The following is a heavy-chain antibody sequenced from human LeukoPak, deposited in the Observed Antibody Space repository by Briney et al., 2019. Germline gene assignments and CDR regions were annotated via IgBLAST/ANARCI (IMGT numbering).Heavy chain of an antibody. D-gene: IGHD2-21*02. Sequence: PGGSLRLSCAASRFSVSNYYMSWVRQPPGRGLEWVSVMYTGGGRYYGDSVKGRFTISRDNSKNTVFLQMNSLRVEDTALYYCTGGQSYCGADCYSDWGQGTLVTVSS. CDR2: MYTGGGR. J-gene: IGHJ4*02. CDR3: TGGQSYCGADCYSD. CDR1: RFSVSNYY. V-gene: IGHV3-66*01.